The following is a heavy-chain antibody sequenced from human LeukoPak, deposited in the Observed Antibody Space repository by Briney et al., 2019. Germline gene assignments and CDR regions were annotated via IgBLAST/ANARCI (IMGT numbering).Heavy chain of an antibody. V-gene: IGHV1-69*04. CDR3: SRETVNWFDP. D-gene: IGHD2-21*02. CDR1: GGTSSSYT. J-gene: IGHJ5*02. CDR2: IIPILGIA. Sequence: GASVKVSCKASGGTSSSYTISWVRQAPGQGLEWMGRIIPILGIANYAQKFQGRVTITADKSTSTAYMELSSLRSEDTAVYYCSRETVNWFDPWGQGTLVTVSS.